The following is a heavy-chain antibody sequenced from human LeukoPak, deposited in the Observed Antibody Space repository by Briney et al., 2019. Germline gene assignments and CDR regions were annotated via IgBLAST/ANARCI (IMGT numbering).Heavy chain of an antibody. Sequence: KASETLSLTCAVYGGSFSGYYWSWIRQPPGKGLEWFGEINHSGRTNYNPSLKRRVTISVDTSKNQFSLKLSSVTAADTAVYYCARQNYGAAPLRYWGQGTLVTVSS. V-gene: IGHV4-34*01. CDR3: ARQNYGAAPLRY. CDR2: INHSGRT. D-gene: IGHD4/OR15-4a*01. CDR1: GGSFSGYY. J-gene: IGHJ4*02.